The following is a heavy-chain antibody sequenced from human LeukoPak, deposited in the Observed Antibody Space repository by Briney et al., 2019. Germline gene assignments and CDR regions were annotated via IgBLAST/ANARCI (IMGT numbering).Heavy chain of an antibody. J-gene: IGHJ5*02. V-gene: IGHV4-39*07. CDR2: INHSGST. CDR1: GDSISRSTYY. CDR3: ARGHYYDNNEA. D-gene: IGHD3-22*01. Sequence: SETLSLTCTVSGDSISRSTYYWAWIRQPPGKGLEWIGEINHSGSTNYNPSLKSRVTISVDTSKNQFSLKLSSVTAADTAVYYCARGHYYDNNEAWGQGTLVTVSS.